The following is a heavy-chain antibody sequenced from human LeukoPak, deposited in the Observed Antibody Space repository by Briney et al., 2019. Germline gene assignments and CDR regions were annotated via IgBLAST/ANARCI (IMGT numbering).Heavy chain of an antibody. CDR2: ISSNGGST. D-gene: IGHD3-22*01. CDR1: GFTFSSYA. V-gene: IGHV3-64*01. Sequence: GGSLRLSCAASGFTFSSYAMHWVRQAPGKGLEYVSAISSNGGSTYYANSVKGRFTISRDNSKNTLYLRMNSLRAEDTAVYYCARDLGQYYDTSDNWFDPWGQGTLVTVSS. J-gene: IGHJ5*02. CDR3: ARDLGQYYDTSDNWFDP.